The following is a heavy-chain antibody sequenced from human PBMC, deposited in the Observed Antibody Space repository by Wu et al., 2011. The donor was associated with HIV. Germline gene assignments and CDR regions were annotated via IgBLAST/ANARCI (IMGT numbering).Heavy chain of an antibody. CDR1: GYTFTTSG. D-gene: IGHD1-26*01. Sequence: QVQLVQSGAEVKKPGASVKVSCKASGYTFTTSGVSWVRQAPGQGLEWMGWISTYSGNTKYAQRLQGRVTMTTDTPANTAYMEVRSLRSDDTAVYYCARDESGSSSFYGMDVWAKDTVTVS. J-gene: IGHJ6*02. CDR3: ARDESGSSSFYGMDV. V-gene: IGHV1-18*01. CDR2: ISTYSGNT.